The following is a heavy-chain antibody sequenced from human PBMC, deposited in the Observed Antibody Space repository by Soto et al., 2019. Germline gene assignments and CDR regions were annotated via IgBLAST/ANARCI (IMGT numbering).Heavy chain of an antibody. CDR1: GYTFTSYG. V-gene: IGHV1-18*01. D-gene: IGHD3-22*01. CDR2: ISAYNGNT. CDR3: ARDFGLYYYDSSGPHGDY. J-gene: IGHJ4*02. Sequence: AASVKVSCKASGYTFTSYGISWVRQAPGQGLEWMGWISAYNGNTNYAQKLQGRVTMTTDTSTSTAYMELRSLRSDDTAVYYCARDFGLYYYDSSGPHGDYWGQGTLVTVS.